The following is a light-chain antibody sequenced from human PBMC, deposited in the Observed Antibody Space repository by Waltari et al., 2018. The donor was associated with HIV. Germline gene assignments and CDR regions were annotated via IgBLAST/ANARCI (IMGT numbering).Light chain of an antibody. CDR2: DIT. Sequence: QSALTQPRSVSGSPGQSVSISCTGTSSDVGGYNFVSWYQQHPGKAPKRLIYDITKRPSGVPDRFSGSKSGHTASLTIAGLQSEDEADYYCCSYAGSYTFVFGSGTKVTVL. J-gene: IGLJ1*01. V-gene: IGLV2-11*01. CDR1: SSDVGGYNF. CDR3: CSYAGSYTFV.